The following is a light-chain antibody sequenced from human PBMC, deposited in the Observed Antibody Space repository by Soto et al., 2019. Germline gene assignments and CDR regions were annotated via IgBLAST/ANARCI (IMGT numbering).Light chain of an antibody. CDR3: QQSGSSPLT. CDR2: GAS. Sequence: EIVLTQSPGTLSLSPGERATLSCRASQSVSSSYLAWYQQKPGQAPRLLFYGASSRATGIPDRFSGSGSGTDFTLTISRLVPEDSAVYYCQQSGSSPLTFGQGTKVEIK. CDR1: QSVSSSY. V-gene: IGKV3-20*01. J-gene: IGKJ1*01.